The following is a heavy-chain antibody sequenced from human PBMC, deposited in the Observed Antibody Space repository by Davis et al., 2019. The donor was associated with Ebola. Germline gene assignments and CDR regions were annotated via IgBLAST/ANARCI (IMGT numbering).Heavy chain of an antibody. J-gene: IGHJ4*02. Sequence: PGGSLRLSCKVSGYSFISYWIGWVRQLPGKGLEWMGVIFSGDSDTRYSPSFEGPVTISVDRSISTAYLQWSSLKASDTAMYYCAKQESLYGSSDYWGQGTLVTVSS. CDR3: AKQESLYGSSDY. V-gene: IGHV5-51*01. D-gene: IGHD3-22*01. CDR2: IFSGDSDT. CDR1: GYSFISYW.